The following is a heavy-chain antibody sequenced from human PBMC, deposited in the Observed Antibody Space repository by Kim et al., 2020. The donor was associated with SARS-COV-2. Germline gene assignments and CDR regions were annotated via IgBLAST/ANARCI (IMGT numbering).Heavy chain of an antibody. J-gene: IGHJ4*02. CDR2: ISYDGSNK. V-gene: IGHV3-30*18. D-gene: IGHD6-19*01. Sequence: GGSLRLSCAASGFTFSSYGMHWVRQAPGKGLEWVAVISYDGSNKYYADSVKGRFTISRDNSKNTLYLQMNSLRAEDTAVYYCAKDILADWGQGTLVTVSS. CDR1: GFTFSSYG. CDR3: AKDILAD.